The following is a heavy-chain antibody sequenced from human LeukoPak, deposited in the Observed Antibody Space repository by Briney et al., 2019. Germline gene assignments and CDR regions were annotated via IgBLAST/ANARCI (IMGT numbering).Heavy chain of an antibody. J-gene: IGHJ4*02. D-gene: IGHD3-22*01. CDR3: AKVYDYYDSSGYYPLFDY. CDR1: GFTFSSYA. CDR2: ISGSGGST. Sequence: PGGSLRLSCAASGFTFSSYAMSWVRQAPGKGLEWVSAISGSGGSTYYADSVKGRFTISRDNSKNTLYLQMNSLGAEDTAVYYCAKVYDYYDSSGYYPLFDYWGQGTLVTVSS. V-gene: IGHV3-23*01.